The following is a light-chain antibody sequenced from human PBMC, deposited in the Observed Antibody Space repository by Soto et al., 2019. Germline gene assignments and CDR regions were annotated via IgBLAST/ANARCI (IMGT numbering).Light chain of an antibody. CDR3: QQYNNWPRT. CDR2: GAS. J-gene: IGKJ1*01. CDR1: QSVSSK. Sequence: EIVMTQSPATLSVSPGERATLSCRASQSVSSKLVWYQQKLGQAPRLLIYGASTRATGIPARFSGSGSGTESTLTISSLQSEDFAVYYCQQYNNWPRTFGQGTKVEIK. V-gene: IGKV3-15*01.